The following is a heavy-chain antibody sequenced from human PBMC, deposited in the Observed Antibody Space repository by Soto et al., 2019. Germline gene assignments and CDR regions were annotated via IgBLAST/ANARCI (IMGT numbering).Heavy chain of an antibody. CDR3: AKGPLKLRYFDWLLDY. CDR1: GFTFSSYA. CDR2: ISGSGGST. V-gene: IGHV3-23*01. Sequence: AGGFLRLSCAASGFTFSSYAMSWVRQAPGKGLEWVSAISGSGGSTYYADSVKGRFTISRDNSKNTLYLQMNSLRAEDTAVYYCAKGPLKLRYFDWLLDYWGQGTLVTVSS. J-gene: IGHJ4*02. D-gene: IGHD3-9*01.